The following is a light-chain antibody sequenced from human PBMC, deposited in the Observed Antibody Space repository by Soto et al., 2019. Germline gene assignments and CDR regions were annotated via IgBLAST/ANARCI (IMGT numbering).Light chain of an antibody. CDR2: DPS. J-gene: IGKJ1*01. V-gene: IGKV3D-20*01. CDR3: QQYGSSPS. Sequence: ELLLTQSPAPPSLSPGERATLSCGASKSVRSNYLAWYQQKPGLPPRLVIYDPSNRAAGLPDRFSGSGSGTDFSLTTSRLDPEFFAVYYCQQYGSSPSFGQGTKV. CDR1: KSVRSNY.